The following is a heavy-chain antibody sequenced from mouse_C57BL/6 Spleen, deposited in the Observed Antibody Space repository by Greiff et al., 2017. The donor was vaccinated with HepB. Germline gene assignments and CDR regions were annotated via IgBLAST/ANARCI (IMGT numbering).Heavy chain of an antibody. J-gene: IGHJ1*03. V-gene: IGHV1-53*01. D-gene: IGHD1-1*01. Sequence: QVQLQQPGTELVKPGASVKLSCKASGYTFTSYWMHWVKQRPGQGLEWIGNINPSNGGTNYNEKFKSKATLTVDKSSSTAYMQLSSLTSEDSAVYYCARKWDYYGSSHWYFDVWGTGTTVTVSS. CDR2: INPSNGGT. CDR3: ARKWDYYGSSHWYFDV. CDR1: GYTFTSYW.